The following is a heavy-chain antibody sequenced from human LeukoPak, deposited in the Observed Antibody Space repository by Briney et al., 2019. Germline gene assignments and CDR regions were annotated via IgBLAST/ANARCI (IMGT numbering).Heavy chain of an antibody. D-gene: IGHD1-26*01. V-gene: IGHV3-74*03. CDR3: VKSSGSYLGD. J-gene: IGHJ4*02. CDR2: IHSDGSRI. Sequence: GGSLRLSCAASGFTLRSNWMLWVRQAPGKGLVWASRIHSDGSRITYADFVKDRFTISRDNAKNTLSLQMNSLRVEDTAVYYCVKSSGSYLGDWGQGTLVTVSS. CDR1: GFTLRSNW.